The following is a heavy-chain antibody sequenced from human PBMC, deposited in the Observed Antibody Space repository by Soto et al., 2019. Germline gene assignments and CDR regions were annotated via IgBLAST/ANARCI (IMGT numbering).Heavy chain of an antibody. CDR2: IIPIFGTA. V-gene: IGHV1-69*06. D-gene: IGHD1-26*01. CDR3: ARDDKTLYSGSYYGLDD. CDR1: GGTFSSYA. Sequence: GASVKVSCKASGGTFSSYAISWVRQAPGQGLEWMGGIIPIFGTANYAQKFQGRVTITADKSTSTASMELSSLRSEDTAVCYCARDDKTLYSGSYYGLDDWGQGTLVTVSS. J-gene: IGHJ4*02.